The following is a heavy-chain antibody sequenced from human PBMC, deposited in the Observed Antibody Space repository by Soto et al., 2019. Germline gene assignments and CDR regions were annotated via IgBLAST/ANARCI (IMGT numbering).Heavy chain of an antibody. Sequence: EVQVLESGGGLVQPGGSLRLSCVGSGFIFSNYAMAWVRQAPGKGLEWVSGFGGSGDTYYADSVKGRYTISRDNSKNTLYLQMNSLRVEDTAVYYCAKSQSSLYYMDVWGKGTAVTVSS. V-gene: IGHV3-23*01. J-gene: IGHJ6*03. CDR3: AKSQSSLYYMDV. CDR2: FGGSGDT. CDR1: GFIFSNYA.